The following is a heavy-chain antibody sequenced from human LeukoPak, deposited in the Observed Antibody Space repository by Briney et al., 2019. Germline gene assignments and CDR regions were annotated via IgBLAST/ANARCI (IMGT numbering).Heavy chain of an antibody. J-gene: IGHJ4*02. Sequence: GGSLRLSCAASGYTFSNYGMCWVRQAPGKGLEWVSLISGDGGNTYYPDSVKGRFTISRDNSKNTVYLQMNSLRAEDTALYYCAPDLRGSASSLDDWGQGTLVTVSS. CDR1: GYTFSNYG. CDR2: ISGDGGNT. CDR3: APDLRGSASSLDD. V-gene: IGHV3-23*01. D-gene: IGHD6-25*01.